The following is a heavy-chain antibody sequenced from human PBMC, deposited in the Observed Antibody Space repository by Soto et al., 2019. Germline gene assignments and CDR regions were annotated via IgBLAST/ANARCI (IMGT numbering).Heavy chain of an antibody. J-gene: IGHJ4*02. CDR2: ISSSSYI. CDR1: GFTFSSYS. CDR3: ARDPHIWFGELLPQTPLSFFDY. V-gene: IGHV3-21*01. Sequence: GSLRLSCAASGFTFSSYSMNWVRQAPGKGLEWVSSISSSSYIYYADSVRGRFTISRDNAKNSLYLQMNSLRAEDTAVYYCARDPHIWFGELLPQTPLSFFDYWGQGTLVTVSS. D-gene: IGHD3-10*01.